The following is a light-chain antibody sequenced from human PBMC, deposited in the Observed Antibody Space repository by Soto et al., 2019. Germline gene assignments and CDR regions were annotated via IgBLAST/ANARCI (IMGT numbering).Light chain of an antibody. CDR2: TAS. CDR1: QTISHY. V-gene: IGKV1-39*01. CDR3: QQSYSTPDT. J-gene: IGKJ4*01. Sequence: DIQMTQSPASLSASVGDRVTITCRASQTISHYLNWYQQKPGRAPKLLIYTASSLQSGVPSRFSGSGSGTDFTLTISSLQPEDFATYYCQQSYSTPDTFGGGTKVEIK.